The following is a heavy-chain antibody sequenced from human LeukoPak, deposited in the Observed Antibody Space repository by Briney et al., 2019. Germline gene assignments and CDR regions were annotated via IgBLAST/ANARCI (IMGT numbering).Heavy chain of an antibody. CDR3: AREGEDLRFLEWLPRDGMDV. Sequence: PSGTLSLTCAVSGGSISSSNWWSWVRQPPGKGLEWIGRIYTSGSTNYNPSLKSRVTMSVDTSKNQFSLKLSSVTAADTAVYYCAREGEDLRFLEWLPRDGMDVWGQGTTVTVSS. CDR1: GGSISSSNW. CDR2: IYTSGST. J-gene: IGHJ6*02. V-gene: IGHV4-4*02. D-gene: IGHD3-3*01.